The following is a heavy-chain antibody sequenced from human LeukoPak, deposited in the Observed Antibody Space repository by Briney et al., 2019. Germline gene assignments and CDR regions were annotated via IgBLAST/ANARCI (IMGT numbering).Heavy chain of an antibody. CDR1: GFTFSSYA. Sequence: GGSLRLSCAASGFTFSSYAMHWVRQAPGKGPEWVAVISYDGSNKYYADSVKGRFTISRDNSKNTLYLQMNSLRAEDTAVYYCARDFIVVVPAALDYWGQGTLVTVSS. J-gene: IGHJ4*02. CDR3: ARDFIVVVPAALDY. D-gene: IGHD2-2*01. CDR2: ISYDGSNK. V-gene: IGHV3-30-3*01.